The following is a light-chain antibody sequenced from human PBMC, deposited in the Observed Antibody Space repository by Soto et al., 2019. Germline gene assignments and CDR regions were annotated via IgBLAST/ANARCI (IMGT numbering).Light chain of an antibody. V-gene: IGKV3-15*01. CDR1: QTLYNN. CDR2: GAS. Sequence: EIVMTQSPATLSVSPGERATLSCRASQTLYNNLAWYQQKLGQAPRLIIYGASARPTDIPARFSGSGSGTEFPLTISGLQSEDFAIYYCQQYSDWPLTFGGGTKVQIK. CDR3: QQYSDWPLT. J-gene: IGKJ4*01.